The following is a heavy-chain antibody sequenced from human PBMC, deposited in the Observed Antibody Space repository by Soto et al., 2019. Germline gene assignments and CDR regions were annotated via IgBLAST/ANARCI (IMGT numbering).Heavy chain of an antibody. CDR1: GFTFSSYG. Sequence: QVQLVESGGGVVQPGRSLRLSCAASGFTFSSYGMHWVRQAPGKGLEWVAVISYDGSNKYYADSVKGRFTISRDNSNNSLYLPMNSLSTKGQAVYYCAKSRSSLYWCFDLWGGGTLDTDSS. CDR2: ISYDGSNK. V-gene: IGHV3-30*18. J-gene: IGHJ2*01. D-gene: IGHD2-2*01. CDR3: AKSRSSLYWCFDL.